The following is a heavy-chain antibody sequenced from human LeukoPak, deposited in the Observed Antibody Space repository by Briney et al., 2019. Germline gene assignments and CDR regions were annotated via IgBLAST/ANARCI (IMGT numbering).Heavy chain of an antibody. D-gene: IGHD6-13*01. CDR3: ARGGYTNNWSLWPY. J-gene: IGHJ4*02. CDR1: GFTFSSYD. Sequence: GGSLRLSCAASGFTFSSYDMHWVRQATGKGLEWDSAIGTAGDTYYAASVKGRFTVSRDNSKNTVHLQMNSLRAEDTAVYYCARGGYTNNWSLWPYWGQGTLVTVSS. CDR2: IGTAGDT. V-gene: IGHV3-13*01.